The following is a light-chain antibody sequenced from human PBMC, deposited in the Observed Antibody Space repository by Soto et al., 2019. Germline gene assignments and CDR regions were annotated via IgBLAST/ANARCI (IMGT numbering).Light chain of an antibody. CDR1: QTITNW. J-gene: IGKJ5*01. V-gene: IGKV1-5*01. CDR2: DAS. Sequence: DIQMTQSPSILSASVGDRVTITCRSSQTITNWLAWYQQKPGKAPRLLIYDASSLESWVPSRFSGSGSGTEFTLTISSLQPDDFATYYCQQYNSYSTFGQGTRLEIK. CDR3: QQYNSYST.